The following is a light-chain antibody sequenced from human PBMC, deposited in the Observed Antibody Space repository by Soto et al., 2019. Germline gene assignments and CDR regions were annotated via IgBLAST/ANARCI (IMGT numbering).Light chain of an antibody. V-gene: IGKV3-15*01. CDR1: QSVSVN. Sequence: EIVLTQSPATLSVSPGEGATLSCRASQSVSVNLAWSQQKPGQAPRLLIYDVSTRAAGIPARFSGSGSGTEFTLTISSLQSEDFAVYYCQQSKNWPLTFGGGTKVE. CDR3: QQSKNWPLT. CDR2: DVS. J-gene: IGKJ4*01.